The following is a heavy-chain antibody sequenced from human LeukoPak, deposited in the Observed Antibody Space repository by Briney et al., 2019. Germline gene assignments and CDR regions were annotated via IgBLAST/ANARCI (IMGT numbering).Heavy chain of an antibody. V-gene: IGHV1-2*02. Sequence: ASVKVSCKASGYTFTGYYMHWVRQAPGQGLEWMGWINPNIGGTNYAQKFQGRVTMTRDTSISTAYMELSRLRSDDTAVYYCARIEYYGPDYGDYYYYYGMDVWGQGTTVTVSS. CDR2: INPNIGGT. CDR3: ARIEYYGPDYGDYYYYYGMDV. CDR1: GYTFTGYY. D-gene: IGHD4-17*01. J-gene: IGHJ6*02.